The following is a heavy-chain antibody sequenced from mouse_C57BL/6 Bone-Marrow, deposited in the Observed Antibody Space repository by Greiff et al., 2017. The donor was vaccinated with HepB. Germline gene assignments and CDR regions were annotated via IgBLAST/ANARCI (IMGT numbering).Heavy chain of an antibody. D-gene: IGHD2-1*01. CDR2: ISSGGSYT. Sequence: EVHLVESGGDLVKPGGSLKLSCAASGFTFSSYGMSWVRQTPDKRLEWVATISSGGSYTYYPDSVKGRFTISRDNAKNTLYLQMSSLKSEDTAMYYCARTYGNYAMDYWGQGISVTVSS. CDR1: GFTFSSYG. V-gene: IGHV5-6*01. J-gene: IGHJ4*01. CDR3: ARTYGNYAMDY.